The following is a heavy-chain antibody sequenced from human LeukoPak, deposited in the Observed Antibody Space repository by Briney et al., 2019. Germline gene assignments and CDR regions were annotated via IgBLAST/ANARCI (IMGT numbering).Heavy chain of an antibody. CDR3: AREGVVKGYFDY. CDR2: IYYRGST. V-gene: IGHV4-59*01. J-gene: IGHJ4*02. Sequence: SETLSLTCTVSGGSITTYYWTWIRQPPGKGLEWIGYIYYRGSTNYNPSLKSRVTISLDTSKDQFSLKLSSVTAADTAVYYCAREGVVKGYFDYWGQGTLVTVSS. D-gene: IGHD3-3*01. CDR1: GGSITTYY.